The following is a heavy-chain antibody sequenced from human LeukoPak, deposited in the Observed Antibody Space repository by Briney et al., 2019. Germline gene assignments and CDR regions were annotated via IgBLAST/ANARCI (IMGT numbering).Heavy chain of an antibody. CDR1: GFTFSSYA. CDR2: ISGSGGST. D-gene: IGHD6-19*01. Sequence: GGSLRLSCAASGFTFSSYAMSWVRQAPGKGLEWVSAISGSGGSTYYADSVKGRFTISRDNSKNTLYLQMSSLRAEDTAVYYCAKDLGGWPLIFGGQGTLVTVSS. V-gene: IGHV3-23*01. CDR3: AKDLGGWPLIF. J-gene: IGHJ4*02.